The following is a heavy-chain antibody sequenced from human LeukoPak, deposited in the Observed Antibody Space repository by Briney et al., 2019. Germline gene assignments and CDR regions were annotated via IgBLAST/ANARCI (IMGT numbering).Heavy chain of an antibody. CDR2: IYYSGST. D-gene: IGHD5-18*01. V-gene: IGHV4-31*03. J-gene: IGHJ4*02. Sequence: SETLSLTCTVSGGSISSGGYYWSWIRQHPGKGLEWIGYIYYSGSTYYNPSLRSRITTSLDTSKNQFSLKLSSVIAADTAVYYCARLRHNGYSYGYVDYWGQGTLVTVSS. CDR1: GGSISSGGYY. CDR3: ARLRHNGYSYGYVDY.